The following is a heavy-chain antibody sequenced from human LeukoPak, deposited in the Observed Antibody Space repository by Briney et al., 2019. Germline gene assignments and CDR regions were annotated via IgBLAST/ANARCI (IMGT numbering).Heavy chain of an antibody. V-gene: IGHV3-64*01. J-gene: IGHJ3*02. CDR3: AREYSSSWGNAFDI. CDR1: GFTFSSYA. D-gene: IGHD6-13*01. Sequence: PGGSLRLSCAASGFTFSSYAMHWVRQAPGKGLEYVSAISSNGGSTYYANSVKGRFTISRDNSKNTLYLQMGSLRAEDMAVYYCAREYSSSWGNAFDIWGQGTMVAVSS. CDR2: ISSNGGST.